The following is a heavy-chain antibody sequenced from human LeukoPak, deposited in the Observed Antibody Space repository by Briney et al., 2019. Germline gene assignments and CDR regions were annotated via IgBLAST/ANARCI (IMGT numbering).Heavy chain of an antibody. V-gene: IGHV3-23*01. CDR2: ISGSGGST. D-gene: IGHD3-22*01. J-gene: IGHJ4*02. Sequence: GGSLRLSCAATGLTFSSYAMSWFRQAPGKGLDWGSAISGSGGSTYYADSVKGRFTISRDNSKNTLYLQMNSLRAEDTAVYYCAKAQTPYYYYDSSGSTFDYWGQGTLVTVSS. CDR1: GLTFSSYA. CDR3: AKAQTPYYYYDSSGSTFDY.